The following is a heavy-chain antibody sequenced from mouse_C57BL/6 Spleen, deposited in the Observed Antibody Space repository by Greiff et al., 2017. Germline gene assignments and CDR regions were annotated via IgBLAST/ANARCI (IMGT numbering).Heavy chain of an antibody. CDR3: ARQLGFYWYFDV. V-gene: IGHV3-6*01. CDR2: ISYDGSN. J-gene: IGHJ1*03. D-gene: IGHD4-1*02. CDR1: GYSITSGYY. Sequence: EVKLLESGPGLVKPSQSLSLTCSVTGYSITSGYYWNWIRQFPGNKLEWMGYISYDGSNNYNPSLKNRISITRDTSKNQFFLKLNSVTTEDTATYYCARQLGFYWYFDVWGTGTTVTVAS.